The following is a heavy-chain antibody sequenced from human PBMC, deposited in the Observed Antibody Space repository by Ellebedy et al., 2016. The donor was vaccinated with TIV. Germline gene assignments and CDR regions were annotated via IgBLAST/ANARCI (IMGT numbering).Heavy chain of an antibody. J-gene: IGHJ4*02. V-gene: IGHV3-74*01. Sequence: GESLKISCAASGFTFSTYWMLWVRQVPGKGLVWISHINDDGSTTTYADSVKGRFTTSRDNAKNTLFLQMHSLRAEDTAEYYCARRNPSGYDPFLDSWGQGTLVTVSS. D-gene: IGHD5-12*01. CDR3: ARRNPSGYDPFLDS. CDR2: INDDGSTT. CDR1: GFTFSTYW.